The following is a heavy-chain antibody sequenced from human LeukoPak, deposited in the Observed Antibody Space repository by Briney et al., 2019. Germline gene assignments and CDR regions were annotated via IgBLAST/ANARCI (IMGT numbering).Heavy chain of an antibody. CDR1: GYTFTGYY. CDR3: ARAYYYDSSGYYLNAFDI. D-gene: IGHD3-22*01. J-gene: IGHJ3*02. V-gene: IGHV1-2*04. CDR2: INPNSGGT. Sequence: ASVKVSCKASGYTFTGYYMHWVRQAPGQGLEWMGWINPNSGGTNYAQKFQGWVTMTRDTSISTAYMELSRLRSDDTAVYYCARAYYYDSSGYYLNAFDIWGQGTMVTVSS.